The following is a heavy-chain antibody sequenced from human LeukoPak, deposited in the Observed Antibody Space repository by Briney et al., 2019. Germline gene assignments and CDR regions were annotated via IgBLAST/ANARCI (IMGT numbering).Heavy chain of an antibody. CDR1: GFTFSTYG. V-gene: IGHV3-30*02. CDR3: VKDKWAAAGNFNWNH. D-gene: IGHD6-13*01. Sequence: GGSLRLSCAASGFTFSTYGMHWVRQAPGKGLEWVSFIWYDGSSKYYADSVKGRFTISRDNSRNTVYLQMNSLRAEDTAVYYCVKDKWAAAGNFNWNHWGQGTLVTVSS. J-gene: IGHJ5*02. CDR2: IWYDGSSK.